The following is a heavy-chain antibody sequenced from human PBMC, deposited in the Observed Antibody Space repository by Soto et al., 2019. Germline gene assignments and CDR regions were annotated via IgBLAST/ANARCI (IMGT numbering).Heavy chain of an antibody. V-gene: IGHV1-8*01. D-gene: IGHD6-13*01. CDR3: AREWSAAGHFYGMDV. CDR2: MNTNSDDT. CDR1: VYTFTSYD. Sequence: XSVKVSCKTSVYTFTSYDINWVRQAPGQGLEWLGWMNTNSDDTRSAQKFRGRLTLTRDKSMRAVYMKLSNLRPDDTAVYYCAREWSAAGHFYGMDVWGQGTTVTVSS. J-gene: IGHJ6*02.